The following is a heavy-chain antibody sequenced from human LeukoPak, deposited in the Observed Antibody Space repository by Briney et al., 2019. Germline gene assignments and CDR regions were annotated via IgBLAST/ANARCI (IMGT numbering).Heavy chain of an antibody. CDR2: IYHSGST. D-gene: IGHD1-26*01. CDR3: ARAPVVEVGATTYAEYFQH. V-gene: IGHV4-30-2*01. CDR1: GGSISSGGYY. J-gene: IGHJ1*01. Sequence: PSQTLSLTCTVSGGSISSGGYYWSWIRQPPGKGLEWIGYIYHSGSTYYNPSLKSRVTISVDKSKNQFSLKLSSVTAADTAVYYCARAPVVEVGATTYAEYFQHWGQGTLVTVSS.